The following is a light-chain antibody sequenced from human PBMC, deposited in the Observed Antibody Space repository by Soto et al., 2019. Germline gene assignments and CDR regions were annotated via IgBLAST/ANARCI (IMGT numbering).Light chain of an antibody. CDR1: QSVSSYY. CDR3: QQCAGRPWT. Sequence: EIVSTQSPGTLSLSPWERATHSCRASQSVSSYYLAWYQQKPVQAPRLLIYAASSRATGIPDRFSGGGSGKDLTLTTSRLEPEDFAVYYCQQCAGRPWTFGQGTKVDIK. V-gene: IGKV3-20*01. CDR2: AAS. J-gene: IGKJ1*01.